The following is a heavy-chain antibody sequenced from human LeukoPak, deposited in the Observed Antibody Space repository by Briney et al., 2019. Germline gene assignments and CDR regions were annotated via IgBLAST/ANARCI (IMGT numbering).Heavy chain of an antibody. Sequence: GASVKVSCKASGYTFTGYYMHWVRQAPGQGLEWMGWINPNSGGTNYAQKFQGRVTMTRDTSISTAYMELSRLRSDDTAVYYCARNRMITFGGVLGAPSFFDYWGQGTLVTVSS. CDR3: ARNRMITFGGVLGAPSFFDY. CDR2: INPNSGGT. V-gene: IGHV1-2*02. CDR1: GYTFTGYY. J-gene: IGHJ4*02. D-gene: IGHD3-16*01.